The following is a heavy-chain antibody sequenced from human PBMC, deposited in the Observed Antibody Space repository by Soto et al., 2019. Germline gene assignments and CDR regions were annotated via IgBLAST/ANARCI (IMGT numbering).Heavy chain of an antibody. CDR3: ARDRASYSGRDFDY. Sequence: PGGSLRLSCAASGFTFSSYEMNWVRQAPGKGLEWVSYISSSGSTIYYADSVKGRFTISRDNAKNSLYLQMNSLRAEDTAVYYCARDRASYSGRDFDYWGQGTLVTVSS. J-gene: IGHJ4*02. V-gene: IGHV3-48*03. D-gene: IGHD1-26*01. CDR2: ISSSGSTI. CDR1: GFTFSSYE.